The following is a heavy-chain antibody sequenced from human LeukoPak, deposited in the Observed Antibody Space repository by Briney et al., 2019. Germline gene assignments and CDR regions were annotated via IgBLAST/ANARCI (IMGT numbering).Heavy chain of an antibody. CDR2: ISWDGGST. CDR1: GFTFDDYA. Sequence: GGSLRLSCAASGFTFDDYAMHWVRQAPGKSLEWVSLISWDGGSTYYADSVKGRFTISRDNSKNSLYLQMNSLRAEDTALYYCAKDQGYCSSTSCYSFDYWGQGTLVTVSS. CDR3: AKDQGYCSSTSCYSFDY. J-gene: IGHJ4*02. V-gene: IGHV3-43D*03. D-gene: IGHD2-2*01.